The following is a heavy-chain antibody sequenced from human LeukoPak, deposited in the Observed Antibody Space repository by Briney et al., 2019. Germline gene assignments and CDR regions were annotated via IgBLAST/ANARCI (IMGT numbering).Heavy chain of an antibody. CDR3: ARVFNHYYYVDV. CDR2: ISSSSSTI. D-gene: IGHD3-10*02. V-gene: IGHV3-48*04. Sequence: GGSMRLSCAASGFTFSSYSMNWVRRAPGKGLEWVSYISSSSSTIYYADSVKGRFTISRDNAKNSLYLQMNSLRAEDTAVYYCARVFNHYYYVDVWGKGTTVTVSS. J-gene: IGHJ6*03. CDR1: GFTFSSYS.